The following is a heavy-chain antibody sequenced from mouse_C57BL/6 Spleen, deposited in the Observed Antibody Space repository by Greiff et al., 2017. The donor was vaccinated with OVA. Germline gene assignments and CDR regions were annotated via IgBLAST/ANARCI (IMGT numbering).Heavy chain of an antibody. J-gene: IGHJ2*01. V-gene: IGHV1-55*01. CDR1: GYTFTSYW. CDR3: ASSRDDDDLGY. D-gene: IGHD2-4*01. CDR2: ISPGSGST. Sequence: QVQLQQPGAELVKPGASVKMSCKASGYTFTSYWITWVKQRPGQGLEWIGDISPGSGSTNYNEKFKSKATLTVDTSSRTAYMQLSSLTSEDSAVYYCASSRDDDDLGYWGKGTTLTVSS.